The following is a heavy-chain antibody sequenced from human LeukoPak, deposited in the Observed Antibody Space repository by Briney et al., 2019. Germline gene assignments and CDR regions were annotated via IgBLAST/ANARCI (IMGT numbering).Heavy chain of an antibody. Sequence: GGSLRLSCAASGFTFSSYWMNWARQAPGEGLEWVASINHNGNVNYYVDSVKGRFTISRDNAKNSLYLQMSNLRAEDTAVYYCARDHRDWGQGTLVTVSS. CDR2: INHNGNVN. J-gene: IGHJ4*02. V-gene: IGHV3-7*03. CDR3: ARDHRD. CDR1: GFTFSSYW.